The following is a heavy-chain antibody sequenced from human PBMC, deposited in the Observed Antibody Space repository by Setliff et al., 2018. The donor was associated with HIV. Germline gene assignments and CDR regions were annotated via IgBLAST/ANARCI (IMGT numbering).Heavy chain of an antibody. J-gene: IGHJ4*02. CDR1: GFTFTNYW. CDR2: IHQDGSET. CDR3: ARDATRGGDFDF. V-gene: IGHV3-7*01. Sequence: PGGSLRLSCAASGFTFTNYWMNWVRQAPGKGLEWVANIHQDGSETFYVDSVKGRFTMSRDNAKNVVYLEMNSLKVEDTAVYYCARDATRGGDFDFWGQGTLVTVS. D-gene: IGHD1-26*01.